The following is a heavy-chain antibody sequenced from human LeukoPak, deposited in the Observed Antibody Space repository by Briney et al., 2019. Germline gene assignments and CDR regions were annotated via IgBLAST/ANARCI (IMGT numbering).Heavy chain of an antibody. CDR1: EFSPTNFW. CDR2: IKHDGTEK. Sequence: GGSLRLSCVASEFSPTNFWMTWVRRTPGRGLEWVANIKHDGTEKFYVDSVKGRFTISRDNTKNSLYLQMNSLRAEDTAVYYCATFVGIVSGTYTVPGGLLVWGKGTTVTVSS. D-gene: IGHD2-2*03. CDR3: ATFVGIVSGTYTVPGGLLV. J-gene: IGHJ6*04. V-gene: IGHV3-7*01.